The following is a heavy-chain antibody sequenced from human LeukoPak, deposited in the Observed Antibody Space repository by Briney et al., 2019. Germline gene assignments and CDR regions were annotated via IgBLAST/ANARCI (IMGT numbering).Heavy chain of an antibody. CDR1: GGSISSGGYS. V-gene: IGHV4-31*03. J-gene: IGHJ4*02. CDR2: IYYSGST. Sequence: SQTLSLTCTVSGGSISSGGYSWGWIRQHPGKGLEWIGYIYYSGSTYYNPSLKSRVTISVDTSKNQFSLKLSSVTAADTAVYYCARGERRFLEWLPIDYWGQGTLVTVSS. CDR3: ARGERRFLEWLPIDY. D-gene: IGHD3-3*01.